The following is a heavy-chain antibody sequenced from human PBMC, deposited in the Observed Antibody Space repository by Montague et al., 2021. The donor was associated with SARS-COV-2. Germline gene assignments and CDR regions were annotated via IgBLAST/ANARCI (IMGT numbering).Heavy chain of an antibody. J-gene: IGHJ5*02. CDR1: GGSITNYY. V-gene: IGHV4-59*12. CDR2: IYYSATT. CDR3: ARLRRGTYYVSFNP. D-gene: IGHD1-26*01. Sequence: SETLSLTCTVSGGSITNYYWTWIRQSPGRGLEWIGYIYYSATTNYSPSLKSRVTMSIDTSKNQFSLSLSSVPAADSAVYYCARLRRGTYYVSFNPWGQGALVSVSS.